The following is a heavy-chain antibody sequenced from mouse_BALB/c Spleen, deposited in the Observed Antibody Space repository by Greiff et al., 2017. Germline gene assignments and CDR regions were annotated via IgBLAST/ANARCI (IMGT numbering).Heavy chain of an antibody. CDR2: IYPGNVNT. Sequence: VQLQQSGPELVKPGASVRISCKASGYTFTSYYIHWVKQRPGQGLEWIGWIYPGNVNTKYNEKFKGKATLTADKSSSTAYMQLSSLTSEDSAVYFCARELGQRFAYWGQGTLVTVSA. CDR3: ARELGQRFAY. D-gene: IGHD4-1*01. V-gene: IGHV1S56*01. J-gene: IGHJ3*01. CDR1: GYTFTSYY.